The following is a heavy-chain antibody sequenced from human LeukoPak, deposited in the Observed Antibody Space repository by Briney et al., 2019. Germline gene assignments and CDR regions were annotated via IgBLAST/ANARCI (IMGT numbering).Heavy chain of an antibody. Sequence: SETLSLTCTVSGGSVSSGGYYWNWIRQPPGKGLECLGYMYYDGTINYNPSLKSRVTISVDRSKNQFSLNLSSVTAADTAVYYCGRGGIAAAASGIDYWGQGTLVAVSS. V-gene: IGHV4-61*08. D-gene: IGHD6-13*01. CDR1: GGSVSSGGYY. CDR3: GRGGIAAAASGIDY. CDR2: MYYDGTI. J-gene: IGHJ4*02.